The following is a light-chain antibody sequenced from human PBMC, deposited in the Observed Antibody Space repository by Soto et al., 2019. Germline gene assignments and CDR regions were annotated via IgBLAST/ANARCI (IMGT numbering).Light chain of an antibody. CDR2: EAS. CDR1: QAISGF. CDR3: QQSYSGSWT. Sequence: DIQLTQSPSSLSASVGDRVTITCRASQAISGFLNWYQQKPGEAPHLLIYEASTLYTGVPSRSSGRGSGTDFTLTISSLQPEDFATYYCQQSYSGSWTFGKGTKVDIK. J-gene: IGKJ1*01. V-gene: IGKV1-39*01.